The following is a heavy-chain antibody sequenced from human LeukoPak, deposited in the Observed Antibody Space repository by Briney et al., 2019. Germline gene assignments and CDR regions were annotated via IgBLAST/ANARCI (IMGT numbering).Heavy chain of an antibody. CDR1: GGSISSYY. V-gene: IGHV4-4*07. CDR2: IYYSGST. Sequence: SETLSLTCTVSGGSISSYYWSWIRQPAGKGLEWIGRIYYSGSTNYNPSLKSRVTISLDKSNNEFSLKMNSVTAADTAVYFCARASGTYPNSLDSWGRGTLVIVSS. CDR3: ARASGTYPNSLDS. J-gene: IGHJ4*02. D-gene: IGHD1-26*01.